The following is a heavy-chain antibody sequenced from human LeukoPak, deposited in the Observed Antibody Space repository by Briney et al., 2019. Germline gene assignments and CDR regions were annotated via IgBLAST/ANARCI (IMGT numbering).Heavy chain of an antibody. Sequence: SETLSLTCTVSGGSVSSGSYYWSWIRQPPGKGLEWIGSIYYSGSTYYNPSLKSRVTISVDTSKNQFSLKLSSVTAADTAVYYCARVSDGSGYDDAFDIWGQGTMVTVSS. CDR3: ARVSDGSGYDDAFDI. D-gene: IGHD3-22*01. J-gene: IGHJ3*02. CDR2: IYYSGST. V-gene: IGHV4-39*01. CDR1: GGSVSSGSYY.